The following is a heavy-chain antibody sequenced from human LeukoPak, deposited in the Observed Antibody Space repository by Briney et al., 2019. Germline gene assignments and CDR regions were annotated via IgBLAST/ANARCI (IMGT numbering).Heavy chain of an antibody. CDR2: IYYSGST. J-gene: IGHJ4*02. CDR3: ARVYCSSTSCYVDY. CDR1: GGSISSSSYY. Sequence: SETLSLTCTVSGGSISSSSYYWGWIRQPPGKGLEWIGSIYYSGSTYYNPSLKSRVTISVDTSKNQFSLKLSSVTAADTAVYYWARVYCSSTSCYVDYWGQGTLVTVSS. V-gene: IGHV4-39*07. D-gene: IGHD2-2*01.